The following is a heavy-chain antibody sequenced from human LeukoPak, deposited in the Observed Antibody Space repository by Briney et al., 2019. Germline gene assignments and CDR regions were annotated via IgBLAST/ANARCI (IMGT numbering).Heavy chain of an antibody. CDR3: AGDYYYYYYMDV. Sequence: SETLSLTCTVSGGSISSSSYYWGWIRQPPGKGLEWIGSIYYSGSTYYNPSLKSRVTISVDTSKNQFSLKLSSVTAADTAVYYCAGDYYYYYYMDVWGKGTTVTVSS. CDR2: IYYSGST. V-gene: IGHV4-39*07. J-gene: IGHJ6*03. CDR1: GGSISSSSYY.